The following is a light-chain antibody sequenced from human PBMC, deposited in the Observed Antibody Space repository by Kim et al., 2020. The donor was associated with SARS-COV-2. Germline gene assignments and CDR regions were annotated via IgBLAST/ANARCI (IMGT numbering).Light chain of an antibody. CDR3: CSYAGSYTWV. Sequence: QSALTQPRSVSGSPGQSVTISCTGTSNYVSWYQQHPGKAPKLMIYDVSKRPSGVPDRFSGSKSGNTASLTISGLQAEDEADYYCCSYAGSYTWVFGG. CDR2: DVS. CDR1: SNY. V-gene: IGLV2-11*01. J-gene: IGLJ3*02.